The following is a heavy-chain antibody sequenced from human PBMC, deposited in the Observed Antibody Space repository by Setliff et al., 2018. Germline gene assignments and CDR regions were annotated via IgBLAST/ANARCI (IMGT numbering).Heavy chain of an antibody. CDR2: INNYSFKT. Sequence: GASVKVSCKTSGYTFTNYGITWVRQAPGQGLEWMGWINNYSFKTNYPQKFLGRVTVTTDTSTGTAYMELGGLTSDDTAIYYCARVVYYASGSSLSYGMDVWGQGTAVTVSS. D-gene: IGHD3-10*01. J-gene: IGHJ6*02. CDR3: ARVVYYASGSSLSYGMDV. CDR1: GYTFTNYG. V-gene: IGHV1-18*01.